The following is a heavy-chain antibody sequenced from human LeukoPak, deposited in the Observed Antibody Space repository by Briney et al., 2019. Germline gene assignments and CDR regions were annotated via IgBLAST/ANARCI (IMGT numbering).Heavy chain of an antibody. D-gene: IGHD1-26*01. CDR2: INQGGSEK. CDR1: GFTFSSYG. V-gene: IGHV3-7*01. CDR3: LRENXDSGXXFDY. Sequence: GGSLRLSCSAPGFTFSSYGMNWVRQAPGKGLEWVANINQGGSEKYYVDSVKGRFTISRDNAKNSLYLEMNSLRAEDTAVYYCLRENXDSGXXFDYXXXXXLVXVXS. J-gene: IGHJ4*01.